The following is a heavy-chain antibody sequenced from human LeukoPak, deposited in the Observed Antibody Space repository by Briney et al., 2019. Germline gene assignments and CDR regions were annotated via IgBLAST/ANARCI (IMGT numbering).Heavy chain of an antibody. Sequence: AGGSLRLSCAASGFTFSSYAMHWVRQAPGKGLEWVAVISYDGSNKYYADSVKGRFTISRDNSKNTLYLQMNSLRAEDTAVYYCARDEQLFDYWGQGTLVTVPS. CDR1: GFTFSSYA. D-gene: IGHD6-13*01. CDR3: ARDEQLFDY. V-gene: IGHV3-30*04. J-gene: IGHJ4*02. CDR2: ISYDGSNK.